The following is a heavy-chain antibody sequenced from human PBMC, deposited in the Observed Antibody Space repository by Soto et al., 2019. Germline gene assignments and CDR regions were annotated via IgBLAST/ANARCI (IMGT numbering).Heavy chain of an antibody. V-gene: IGHV3-7*03. Sequence: GGSLRLSCAASGFTFSSYWMSWVRQAPGKGLEWVANIKQDGSGKYYVDYVKGRFTITRYNDKNSLYLQMNSLRAEDTAVYYSARGGLGRAFDIWGQGTMVTVSS. CDR1: GFTFSSYW. CDR3: ARGGLGRAFDI. D-gene: IGHD7-27*01. CDR2: IKQDGSGK. J-gene: IGHJ3*02.